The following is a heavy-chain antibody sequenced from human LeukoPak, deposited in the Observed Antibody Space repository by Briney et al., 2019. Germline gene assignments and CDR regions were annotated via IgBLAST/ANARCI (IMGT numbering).Heavy chain of an antibody. CDR1: GFTFSTYT. V-gene: IGHV3-21*01. J-gene: IGHJ6*02. CDR2: ISPSSSSI. Sequence: PGGSLRLSCEASGFTFSTYTMNWLRQAPGKGLEWVSFISPSSSSIYYADSVKGRFTVSRDNAKNSLYLQMNSLRAEDTALYYFARERRNTPIDVWGQGTTVTVSS. D-gene: IGHD5-18*01. CDR3: ARERRNTPIDV.